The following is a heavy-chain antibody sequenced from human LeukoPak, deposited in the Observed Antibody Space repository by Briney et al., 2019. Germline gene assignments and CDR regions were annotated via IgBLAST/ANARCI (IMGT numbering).Heavy chain of an antibody. D-gene: IGHD1-26*01. CDR3: ARSQSQSGSYRYYFAY. V-gene: IGHV4-61*08. CDR1: GVSVGSAGYY. CDR2: MYYSGNS. J-gene: IGHJ4*02. Sequence: PSETLSLTCTVSGVSVGSAGYYWTWIRQPPGKGLGWIGYMYYSGNSNYNPFLKSRVTMSLDPYKNRFSLKLTSVTAPGTAVYYCARSQSQSGSYRYYFAYWGQGTLVTVSS.